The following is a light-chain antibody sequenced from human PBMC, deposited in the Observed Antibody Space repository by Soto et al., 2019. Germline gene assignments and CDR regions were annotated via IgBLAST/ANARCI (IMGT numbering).Light chain of an antibody. Sequence: DIQMTQSPSSLSASVGDRVTITCRASQSISGYLNWYQQRPGKVPKLLIYAASRLQSGVPSRFSGSGSETDFTLTISSLQPEDFATYYCQHSYSAPRTFGQGTKVELK. CDR1: QSISGY. CDR3: QHSYSAPRT. CDR2: AAS. J-gene: IGKJ1*01. V-gene: IGKV1-39*01.